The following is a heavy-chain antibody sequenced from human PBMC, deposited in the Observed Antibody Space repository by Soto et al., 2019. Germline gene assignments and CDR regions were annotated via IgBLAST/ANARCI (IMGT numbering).Heavy chain of an antibody. V-gene: IGHV3-23*01. Sequence: PGGSLRLSCTASEFTFRNYAMSWVRQAPGKGLEWVSGIGIDNGGYTYYADSVKGRFTISRDNSKNTLYLQMNSLRAEDTAVYYCAKDTYYDFWTRGIWFDPWGQGTLVTVS. CDR2: IGIDNGGYT. CDR3: AKDTYYDFWTRGIWFDP. D-gene: IGHD3-3*01. CDR1: EFTFRNYA. J-gene: IGHJ5*02.